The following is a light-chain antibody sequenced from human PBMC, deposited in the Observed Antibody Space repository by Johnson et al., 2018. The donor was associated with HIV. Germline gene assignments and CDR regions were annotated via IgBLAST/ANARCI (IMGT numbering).Light chain of an antibody. J-gene: IGLJ1*01. CDR2: DNN. CDR1: SSNIGNNY. V-gene: IGLV1-51*01. Sequence: QSVLTQPPSVSAAPGQKVTISCSGSSSNIGNNYVSWYQQLPGTAPKLLIYDNNQRPSGIPDRFSGSKSGTSATLGITGLLTGDEADYYCGTWDSSLSAEAVFGSGTKVTVL. CDR3: GTWDSSLSAEAV.